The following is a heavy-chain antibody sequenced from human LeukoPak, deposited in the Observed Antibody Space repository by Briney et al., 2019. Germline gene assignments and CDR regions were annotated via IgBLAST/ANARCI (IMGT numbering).Heavy chain of an antibody. CDR2: MNPNSGNT. V-gene: IGHV1-8*01. J-gene: IGHJ6*03. Sequence: GASVKVSCKASGYTFTSYDINWVRQATGQGLEWMGWMNPNSGNTGYAQKFQGRVTMTRNTSISTAYMELSSLRSEDTAVYYCARGHYGSGSYYPYYYMDVWGKGTTDTVSS. CDR1: GYTFTSYD. CDR3: ARGHYGSGSYYPYYYMDV. D-gene: IGHD3-10*01.